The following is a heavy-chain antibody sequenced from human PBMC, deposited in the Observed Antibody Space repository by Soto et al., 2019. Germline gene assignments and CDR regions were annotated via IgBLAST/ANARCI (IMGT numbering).Heavy chain of an antibody. CDR1: GFAFSTYG. CDR3: ARAVGPFDY. D-gene: IGHD1-26*01. V-gene: IGHV3-33*01. J-gene: IGHJ4*01. CDR2: IWYDGSNK. Sequence: GGSLRLSCAASGFAFSTYGMHWVRQAPGKGLDWVAVIWYDGSNKYYADSVKGRFTISRDNFKNTLYLQMNSLGVEDTAVYYCARAVGPFDYWGQGTLVTVSS.